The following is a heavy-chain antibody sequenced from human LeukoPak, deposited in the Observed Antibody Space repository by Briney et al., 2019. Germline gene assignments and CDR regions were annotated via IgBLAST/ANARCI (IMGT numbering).Heavy chain of an antibody. Sequence: GASVKVSCKASGYTFTGYSMHWVRQAPGQGLEWMGWINPNSGGTNYAQKFQGRVTMTRDTSISTAYMELSRLRSDDTAVYYCARASGGRLGGYYYYMDVWGKGTTVTVSS. J-gene: IGHJ6*03. D-gene: IGHD3-16*01. V-gene: IGHV1-2*02. CDR1: GYTFTGYS. CDR3: ARASGGRLGGYYYYMDV. CDR2: INPNSGGT.